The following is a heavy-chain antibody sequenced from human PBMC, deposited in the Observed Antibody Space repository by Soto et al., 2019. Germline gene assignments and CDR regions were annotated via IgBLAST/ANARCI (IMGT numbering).Heavy chain of an antibody. V-gene: IGHV1-24*01. CDR1: GYTLTELS. D-gene: IGHD6-19*01. J-gene: IGHJ6*02. CDR2: FDPEDGET. CDR3: AISNSSGYTWGLEYYYYYGMDV. Sequence: ASVKVSCKVSGYTLTELSMHWVRQAPGEGLEWMGGFDPEDGETIYAQKFQGRVTMTEDTSTDTAYMELSSLRSEDTAVYYCAISNSSGYTWGLEYYYYYGMDVWGQGTTVTVSS.